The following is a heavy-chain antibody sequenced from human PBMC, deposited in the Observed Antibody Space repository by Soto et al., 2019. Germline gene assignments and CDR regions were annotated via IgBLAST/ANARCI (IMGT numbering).Heavy chain of an antibody. CDR1: GYTFTSYG. CDR3: ARHRFNYYDNTVYYYFDY. V-gene: IGHV1-18*04. CDR2: ISGHNGNT. J-gene: IGHJ4*02. Sequence: QVQLVHSGAEVKKPGASVKVSCKASGYTFTSYGISWVQQAPGQGPEWMGWISGHNGNTNHPQSLQGRVTMTTDTSRNTAYMELWSLRSDDTAVYYCARHRFNYYDNTVYYYFDYWGQGTLVTVSS. D-gene: IGHD3-22*01.